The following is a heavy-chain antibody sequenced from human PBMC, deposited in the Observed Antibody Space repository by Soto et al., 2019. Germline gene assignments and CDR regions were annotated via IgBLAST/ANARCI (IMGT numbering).Heavy chain of an antibody. J-gene: IGHJ4*02. V-gene: IGHV3-48*03. CDR1: GFTFSSYE. CDR3: ARDLAWAFDS. D-gene: IGHD1-26*01. Sequence: GGSLRLSCAASGFTFSSYEMNWVRQAPGKGLEWVSYIGGSGGSISYADSVKGRFTISRDNGKNTLYLQMSSLRDEDTAVYYCARDLAWAFDSWGQGALVTVSS. CDR2: IGGSGGSI.